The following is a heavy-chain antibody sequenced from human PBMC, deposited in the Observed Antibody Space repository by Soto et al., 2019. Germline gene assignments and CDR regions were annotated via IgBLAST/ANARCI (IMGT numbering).Heavy chain of an antibody. D-gene: IGHD2-21*02. Sequence: QITLKESGPTLVKPTQTLTLTCTFSGFSLSTSGVGVGWIRQPPGKALEWLALIYWDDDKRYSPSLKSRLTTPXXPXKXXVVLTPTNMDPVDTPTYYCAHTPRTPVVTPGYFQHWGQGTLVTVSS. J-gene: IGHJ1*01. CDR3: AHTPRTPVVTPGYFQH. CDR2: IYWDDDK. CDR1: GFSLSTSGVG. V-gene: IGHV2-5*02.